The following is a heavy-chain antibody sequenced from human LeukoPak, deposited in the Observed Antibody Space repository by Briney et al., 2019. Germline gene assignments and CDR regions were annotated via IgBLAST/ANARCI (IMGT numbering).Heavy chain of an antibody. CDR1: GYTFTSYG. V-gene: IGHV1-18*01. CDR3: ARDGFGELLLYFDY. J-gene: IGHJ4*02. D-gene: IGHD3-10*01. Sequence: GASVKVSCKASGYTFTSYGISWVRQAPGQGLEWMGWISAYNGNTNYAQELQGRVTMTTDTSTSTAYMELRSLRSDDTAVYYCARDGFGELLLYFDYWGQGTLVTVSS. CDR2: ISAYNGNT.